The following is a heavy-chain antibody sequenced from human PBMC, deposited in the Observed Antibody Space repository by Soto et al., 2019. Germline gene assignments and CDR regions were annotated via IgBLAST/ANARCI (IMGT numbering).Heavy chain of an antibody. CDR2: IHSSGTF. D-gene: IGHD5-12*01. J-gene: IGHJ6*02. CDR1: GASISNAY. V-gene: IGHV4-4*07. CDR3: ARDNIVSKGYGMDV. Sequence: SEALSLTCTVSGASISNAYWSWIRQAAGKRLEWIGRIHSSGTFNYNPSLKSRVSISRDTSKNQISLKLSSVTAADTAVYYCARDNIVSKGYGMDVWGQGTTVTVS.